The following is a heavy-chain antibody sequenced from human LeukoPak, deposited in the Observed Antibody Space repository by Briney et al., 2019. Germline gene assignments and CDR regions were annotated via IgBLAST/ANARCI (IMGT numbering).Heavy chain of an antibody. CDR1: GGSISSSSYY. V-gene: IGHV4-39*07. CDR3: ARAYSSSWYRAFDI. J-gene: IGHJ3*02. Sequence: PSETLSLTCTVSGGSISSSSYYWGWIRQPPGKGLEWIGEINHSGSTNYNPSLKSRVTISVDTSKNQFSLKLSSVTAADTAVYYCARAYSSSWYRAFDIWGQGTMVTVSS. CDR2: INHSGST. D-gene: IGHD6-13*01.